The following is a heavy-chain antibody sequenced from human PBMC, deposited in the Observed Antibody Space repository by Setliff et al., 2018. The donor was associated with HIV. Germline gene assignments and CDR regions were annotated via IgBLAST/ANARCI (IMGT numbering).Heavy chain of an antibody. D-gene: IGHD6-6*01. CDR2: INHSGST. V-gene: IGHV4-34*01. Sequence: PSETLSLTCAVYGGSFSGYYWSWIRQPPGKGLGWIGEINHSGSTNYNPSLKSRVTISVDTSKNQFSLKLSSVTASDTAVYYCARRYRIAARPKWFDPWGQGTLVTVSS. J-gene: IGHJ5*02. CDR1: GGSFSGYY. CDR3: ARRYRIAARPKWFDP.